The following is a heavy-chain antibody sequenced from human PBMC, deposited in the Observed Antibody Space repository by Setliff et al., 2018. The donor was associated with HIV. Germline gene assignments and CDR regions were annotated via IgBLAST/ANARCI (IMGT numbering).Heavy chain of an antibody. J-gene: IGHJ4*02. Sequence: GGSLRLSCATTGFTFRNYWMHWVRQAPGKGLEWVSRINSDGSSARYGDSVEGRFTFSRDNAKNTLYLQMNSLRVDDTAMYYCARGGITVGGYTLVGDRLWDHWGQGTPVTVS. D-gene: IGHD3-16*01. CDR3: ARGGITVGGYTLVGDRLWDH. CDR1: GFTFRNYW. CDR2: INSDGSSA. V-gene: IGHV3-74*01.